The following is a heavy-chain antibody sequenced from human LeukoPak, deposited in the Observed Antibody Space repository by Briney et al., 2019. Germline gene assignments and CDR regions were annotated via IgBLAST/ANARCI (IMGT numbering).Heavy chain of an antibody. CDR2: IIPIFGTA. D-gene: IGHD3-3*01. J-gene: IGHJ3*02. CDR3: ASLATIGSDSFDI. V-gene: IGHV1-69*13. Sequence: SVKVSCKASGGTFSSYAISWVRQAPGQGLEWMGGIIPIFGTANYAQKFQGRVTITADESTSTAYMELSSLRSEDTAVYYCASLATIGSDSFDIWGQGTIVTVSS. CDR1: GGTFSSYA.